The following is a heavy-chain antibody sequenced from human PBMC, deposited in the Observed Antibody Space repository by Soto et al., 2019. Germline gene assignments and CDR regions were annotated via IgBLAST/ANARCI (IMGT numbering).Heavy chain of an antibody. J-gene: IGHJ2*01. Sequence: EASVKVSCKASGGTFSSYAISWVRQAPGQGLEWMGGIIPIFGTANYAQKFQGRVTITADESTSTAYMELSSLRSEDTAVYYCARDRFPPDYYGSGSPYWYFDLWGRGTLVTVSS. CDR1: GGTFSSYA. CDR2: IIPIFGTA. V-gene: IGHV1-69*13. D-gene: IGHD3-10*01. CDR3: ARDRFPPDYYGSGSPYWYFDL.